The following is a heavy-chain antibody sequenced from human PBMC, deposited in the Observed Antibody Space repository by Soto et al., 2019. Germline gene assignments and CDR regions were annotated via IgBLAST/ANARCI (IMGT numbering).Heavy chain of an antibody. J-gene: IGHJ6*02. Sequence: ASVKVSCKASGYTFTSYYMHWVRQAPGQGLEWMGIINPSGGSTSYAQKFQGRVTMTRDTSTSTVYMELSGPRSEDTAVYYCARDPIVVVVAATPGDYYYGMDVWGQGTTVTVSS. D-gene: IGHD2-15*01. CDR3: ARDPIVVVVAATPGDYYYGMDV. CDR1: GYTFTSYY. V-gene: IGHV1-46*01. CDR2: INPSGGST.